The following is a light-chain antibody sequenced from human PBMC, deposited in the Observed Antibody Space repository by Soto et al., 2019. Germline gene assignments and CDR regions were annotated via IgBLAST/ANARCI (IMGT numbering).Light chain of an antibody. CDR2: GAS. J-gene: IGKJ5*01. V-gene: IGKV3-20*01. CDR1: QIVSSTY. CDR3: QQYGSSLST. Sequence: EIVLTQSPGTLSLSPGERATLSCRASQIVSSTYLAWYQQRLGQAPRLLIYGASSRATGIPDRFSGSGSGTDFTLTISRLEPEDSAVYYCQQYGSSLSTFGQGTRLEI.